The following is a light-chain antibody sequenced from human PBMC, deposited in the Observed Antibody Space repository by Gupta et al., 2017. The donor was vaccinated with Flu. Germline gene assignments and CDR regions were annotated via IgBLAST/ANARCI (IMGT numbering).Light chain of an antibody. CDR3: VLDRGSGSWV. CDR1: SGSVSTSYY. V-gene: IGLV8-61*01. J-gene: IGLJ3*02. Sequence: QTVVTQEPSFSVSPGGTVTLTCGLSSGSVSTSYYPSWYQQTPGQAPRTLIYSKNTRSSGLPDRFSGSILGNKAALTITGAQADEEADYYCVLDRGSGSWVFGGGTKLTVL. CDR2: SKN.